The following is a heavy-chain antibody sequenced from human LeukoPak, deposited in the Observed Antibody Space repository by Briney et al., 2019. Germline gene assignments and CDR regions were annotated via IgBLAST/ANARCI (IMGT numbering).Heavy chain of an antibody. D-gene: IGHD3-10*01. CDR3: ARENYYGSGSHEYYYGMDV. CDR2: INSDGSRP. J-gene: IGHJ6*04. Sequence: GGSLRLSCAPSGFTFSSYWMHWVRQAPGKGLVWVSRINSDGSRPSYADSVTGRLTIYRDQAKITLYLQMNSLRAEDTAVYYCARENYYGSGSHEYYYGMDVWGKGTTVTVSS. CDR1: GFTFSSYW. V-gene: IGHV3-74*01.